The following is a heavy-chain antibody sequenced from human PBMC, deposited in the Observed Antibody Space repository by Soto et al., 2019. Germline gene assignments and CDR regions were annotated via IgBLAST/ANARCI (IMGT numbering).Heavy chain of an antibody. CDR2: MNPNSGNT. CDR3: ARAPIRYSSGYKTTQAFDI. D-gene: IGHD6-19*01. J-gene: IGHJ3*02. Sequence: ASVKVSCKASGYTFTSYDINWVRQATGQGLEWMGWMNPNSGNTGYAQKFQGRVTMTRNTSISTAYMELSSLRSEDTAVYYCARAPIRYSSGYKTTQAFDISGQGTMVTVSS. CDR1: GYTFTSYD. V-gene: IGHV1-8*01.